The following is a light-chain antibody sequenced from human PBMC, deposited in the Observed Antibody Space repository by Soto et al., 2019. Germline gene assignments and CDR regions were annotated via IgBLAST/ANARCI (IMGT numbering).Light chain of an antibody. Sequence: QSALTQPPSASGSPGQSVTISCTGTSSDVGGYNYVSWYQQHPGKAPKLMSFEVSKRPSGVPDRFSGSKSDITASLTVSGLQAEDEAYYYCSSYAGGNILVFGGGTKLTVL. CDR3: SSYAGGNILV. CDR1: SSDVGGYNY. CDR2: EVS. J-gene: IGLJ2*01. V-gene: IGLV2-8*01.